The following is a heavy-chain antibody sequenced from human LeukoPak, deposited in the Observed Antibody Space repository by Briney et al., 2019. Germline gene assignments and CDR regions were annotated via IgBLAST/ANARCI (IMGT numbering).Heavy chain of an antibody. J-gene: IGHJ6*02. CDR3: TRDVKPGYTYATGSKRGMDD. D-gene: IGHD5-18*01. V-gene: IGHV3-49*03. CDR2: IRSKAYGGTT. CDR1: GFHLGVFA. Sequence: PGRSLRPFLSASGFHLGVFAMSLRRPAPGKGPGWGGFIRSKAYGGTTGFAPTERCRFTISRDDSNGVAHLQMNNLKTEDTAVYYSTRDVKPGYTYATGSKRGMDDWGQGTTVPVSS.